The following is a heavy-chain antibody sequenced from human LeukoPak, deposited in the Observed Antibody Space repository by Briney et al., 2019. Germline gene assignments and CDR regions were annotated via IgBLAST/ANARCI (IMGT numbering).Heavy chain of an antibody. J-gene: IGHJ5*02. CDR3: ARGYCSGGSCYSVENWFDP. CDR1: GYTFTGYY. CDR2: INPNSGGT. Sequence: VASVKVSCMAAGYTFTGYYMFWVRQAPGQGLEWMGRINPNSGGTNYAQKFQGRVTMTRDTSISTAYMELSRLRSDDTAVYYCARGYCSGGSCYSVENWFDPWGQGTLVTVSS. D-gene: IGHD2-15*01. V-gene: IGHV1-2*06.